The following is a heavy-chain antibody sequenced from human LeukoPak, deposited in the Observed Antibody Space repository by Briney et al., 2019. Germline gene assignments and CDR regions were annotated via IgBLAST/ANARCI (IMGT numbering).Heavy chain of an antibody. CDR1: GYTFTSYD. CDR3: ALTQNPYYYYMDV. Sequence: GESLKISCKASGYTFTSYDINWVRQATGQGLEWMGWMNPNSGNTGYAQKFQGRVTITRNTSISTAYMELSSLRSEDTAVYYCALTQNPYYYYMDVWGKGTTVTVSS. J-gene: IGHJ6*03. CDR2: MNPNSGNT. V-gene: IGHV1-8*03. D-gene: IGHD1-14*01.